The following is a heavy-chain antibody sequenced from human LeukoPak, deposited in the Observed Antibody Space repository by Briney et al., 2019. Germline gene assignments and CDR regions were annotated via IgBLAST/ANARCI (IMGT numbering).Heavy chain of an antibody. CDR3: ARVASYDSSDAFDI. D-gene: IGHD3-22*01. J-gene: IGHJ3*02. CDR1: GFTFSSYA. V-gene: IGHV3-30-3*01. CDR2: ISYDGSNK. Sequence: GGSLRLSCAASGFTFSSYAMHWVRQAPGKGLEWVAVISYDGSNKYYADSVKGRFTISRDNSKNTLYLQMNSLRAEDTAVYYCARVASYDSSDAFDIWGQGTMVTVSS.